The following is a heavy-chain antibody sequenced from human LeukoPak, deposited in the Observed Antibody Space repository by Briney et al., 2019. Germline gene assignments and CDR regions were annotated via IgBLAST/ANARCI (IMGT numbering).Heavy chain of an antibody. D-gene: IGHD3-22*01. J-gene: IGHJ4*02. CDR1: GFTFSSYG. Sequence: SGGSLRLSCAASGFTFSSYGMHWVRQAPGKGLEWVAVISYDGSNKYYADSVKGRFTISRDNSKNTLYLQMNSLRAEDTAVYYCAKSKGYYDSSGYTPFDYWGQGTLVTVSS. CDR2: ISYDGSNK. V-gene: IGHV3-30*18. CDR3: AKSKGYYDSSGYTPFDY.